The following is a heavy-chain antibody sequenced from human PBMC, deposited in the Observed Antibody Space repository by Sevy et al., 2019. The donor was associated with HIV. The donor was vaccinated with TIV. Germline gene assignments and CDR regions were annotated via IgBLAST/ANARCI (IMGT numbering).Heavy chain of an antibody. V-gene: IGHV3-15*01. CDR3: TTDSPDFWSGYYLDWVDY. D-gene: IGHD3-3*01. J-gene: IGHJ4*02. CDR1: GFTFSNAW. Sequence: GGSLRLSCAASGFTFSNAWMSWVRQAPGKGLEWVGRIKSKTDGGTTDYAAPVKGRFTISRDDSKNTLYLQMNSLKTEDTAVYYCTTDSPDFWSGYYLDWVDYWGQGTLVTVSS. CDR2: IKSKTDGGTT.